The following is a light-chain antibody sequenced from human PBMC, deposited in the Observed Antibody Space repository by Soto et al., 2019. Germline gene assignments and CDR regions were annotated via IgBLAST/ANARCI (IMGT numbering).Light chain of an antibody. CDR1: KNDIGVYDF. V-gene: IGLV2-8*01. CDR3: KSYARSNTYV. J-gene: IGLJ1*01. CDR2: EVV. Sequence: QAFRTQPPSASGSPGQSVTIACTGTKNDIGVYDFVSWYQHHPGKTPRLIIYEVVQRPSGFPVRFSGSKSGNTASLTVSGLQAADEADYFCKSYARSNTYVFGSGTMVTVL.